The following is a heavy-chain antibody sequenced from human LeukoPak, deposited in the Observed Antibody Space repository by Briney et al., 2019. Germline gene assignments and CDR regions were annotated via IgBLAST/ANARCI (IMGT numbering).Heavy chain of an antibody. D-gene: IGHD5-12*01. CDR2: IYSGYST. V-gene: IGHV3-53*01. J-gene: IGHJ4*02. Sequence: PGGSLRLSCAASGFTVGSNYMSWVRQAPGKGLEWVSVIYSGYSTYYADSVKGRFTISRDHSKNTLYLQMNSLRAEDTAVYYCARDNRGYDGAIHYFDYWGQGTLVTVSS. CDR1: GFTVGSNY. CDR3: ARDNRGYDGAIHYFDY.